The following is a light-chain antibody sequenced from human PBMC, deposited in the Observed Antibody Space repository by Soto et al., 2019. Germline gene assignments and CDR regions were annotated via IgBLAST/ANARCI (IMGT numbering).Light chain of an antibody. CDR1: SSDVGSYNY. CDR3: STYTNSNTVL. J-gene: IGLJ2*01. CDR2: DVS. V-gene: IGLV2-14*01. Sequence: QSALTQPASVSGSPGQSITISCTGTSSDVGSYNYVSWYQQHPGKAPKLMIYDVSNRPSGVSNRFSGSKSGNTASLTISGLQAEDEADYYCSTYTNSNTVLFGGGTKLTVL.